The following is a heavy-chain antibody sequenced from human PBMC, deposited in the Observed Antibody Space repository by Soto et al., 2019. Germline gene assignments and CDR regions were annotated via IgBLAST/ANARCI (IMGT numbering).Heavy chain of an antibody. Sequence: GESLKISCKGSGYSFTSYWIGWVRQMPGKGLEWMGIIYPGDSDTRYSPSFQGQVTISADKSISTAYLQWSSLKASDTAMYYCARRGQLVLPYYYGMDVWGQGTTVTVSS. CDR1: GYSFTSYW. CDR3: ARRGQLVLPYYYGMDV. J-gene: IGHJ6*02. CDR2: IYPGDSDT. V-gene: IGHV5-51*01. D-gene: IGHD6-6*01.